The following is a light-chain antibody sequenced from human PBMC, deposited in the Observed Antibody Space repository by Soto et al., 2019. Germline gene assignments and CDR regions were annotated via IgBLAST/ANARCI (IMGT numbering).Light chain of an antibody. V-gene: IGKV4-1*01. CDR3: QQYWSTPWT. CDR1: QSVLYRSNNRSY. Sequence: DIVMTQSPDSLAVSLGERATINCKSSQSVLYRSNNRSYIAWYQHKPGHPPNLLIYWASSRESGAPARCNGSGSGTELTLTISSLQAEDVAVYYCQQYWSTPWTFGQGTKVEI. J-gene: IGKJ1*01. CDR2: WAS.